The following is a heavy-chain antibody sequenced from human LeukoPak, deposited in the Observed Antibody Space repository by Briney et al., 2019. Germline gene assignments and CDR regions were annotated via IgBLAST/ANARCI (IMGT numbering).Heavy chain of an antibody. V-gene: IGHV4-59*08. CDR2: IYYSGST. CDR3: ARLSAVAVGPVDY. CDR1: GGSISSYY. J-gene: IGHJ4*02. Sequence: PSETLSLTCTVSGGSISSYYWSWIRQPPGKGLEWIGYIYYSGSTNYNPSLKSRVTISVDTSKNQFSLKLSSVTAADTAVHYCARLSAVAVGPVDYWGQGTLVTVSS. D-gene: IGHD6-19*01.